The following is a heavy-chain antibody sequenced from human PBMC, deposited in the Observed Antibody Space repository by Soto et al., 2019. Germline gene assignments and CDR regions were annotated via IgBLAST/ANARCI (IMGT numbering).Heavy chain of an antibody. V-gene: IGHV4-31*03. Sequence: PSETLSLTCTVSGGSISSGGYYWSWIRQHPGKGLEWIGYIYYSGSTYYNPSLKSRVTISVDTSKNQFSLKLSSVTAADTAVYYCARDPGVSSGRRTSPLYYYYGMDVWGQGTTVTVSS. CDR2: IYYSGST. J-gene: IGHJ6*02. CDR3: ARDPGVSSGRRTSPLYYYYGMDV. CDR1: GGSISSGGYY. D-gene: IGHD3-10*01.